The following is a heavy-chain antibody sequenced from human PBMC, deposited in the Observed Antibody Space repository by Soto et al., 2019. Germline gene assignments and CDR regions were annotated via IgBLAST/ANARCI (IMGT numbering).Heavy chain of an antibody. V-gene: IGHV4-59*01. Sequence: QVQLQESGPGLVKPSETLSLTCTVSGGSISSYYWSWIRQPPGKGLEWIGYIYYSGSTNYNPSLKGRVTISVDPSKNQFSLKVGSVTAADTAVYYCARGGSGFSNYYYGMDVWGQGTTVTVSS. CDR3: ARGGSGFSNYYYGMDV. CDR2: IYYSGST. J-gene: IGHJ6*02. D-gene: IGHD3-10*01. CDR1: GGSISSYY.